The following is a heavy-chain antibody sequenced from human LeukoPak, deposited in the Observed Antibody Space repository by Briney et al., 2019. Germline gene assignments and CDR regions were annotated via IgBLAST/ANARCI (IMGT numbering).Heavy chain of an antibody. CDR2: IRSKANSYAT. CDR3: TSGDGLGGTMDV. CDR1: GFTVSSNY. D-gene: IGHD2-21*02. J-gene: IGHJ6*03. Sequence: GGSLRLSCAASGFTVSSNYMSWVRQAPGKGLEWVGRIRSKANSYATAYAASVKGRFTISRDDSKNTAYLQMNSLKTEDTAVYYCTSGDGLGGTMDVWGKGTTVTVSS. V-gene: IGHV3-73*01.